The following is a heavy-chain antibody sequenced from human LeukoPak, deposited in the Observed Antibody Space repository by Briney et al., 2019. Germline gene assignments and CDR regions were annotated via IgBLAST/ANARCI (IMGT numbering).Heavy chain of an antibody. V-gene: IGHV3-23*01. CDR3: AKGSCGSTSCYPYYYYGMDV. Sequence: PGGSLRLSCGASVFTFSSYPMRWVPRATGRGVEWVSAIRCCGGSTNYADAVKGRFTISRDNSKNTLYLQMNSLRAENTAVYYCAKGSCGSTSCYPYYYYGMDVWGQGTTVTVSS. CDR1: VFTFSSYP. D-gene: IGHD2-2*01. CDR2: IRCCGGST. J-gene: IGHJ6*01.